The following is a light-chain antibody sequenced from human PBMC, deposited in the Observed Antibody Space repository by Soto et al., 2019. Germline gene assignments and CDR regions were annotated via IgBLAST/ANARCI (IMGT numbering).Light chain of an antibody. CDR3: QQYNSYSPYT. V-gene: IGKV1-5*03. Sequence: DIQMTQSPSTLSASVGDRVTITCRASQSISSWLAWYQQKPGKAPKLLIYKASSLERGVPSRFSGSGSGTDFTLTISSLQPYDFATYYCQQYNSYSPYTFGQGTKLEIK. J-gene: IGKJ2*01. CDR2: KAS. CDR1: QSISSW.